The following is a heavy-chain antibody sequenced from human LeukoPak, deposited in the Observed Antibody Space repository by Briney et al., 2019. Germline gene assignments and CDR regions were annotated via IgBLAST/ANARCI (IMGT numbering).Heavy chain of an antibody. CDR3: ARSASHYYDFWSGSLGPFDY. D-gene: IGHD3-3*01. V-gene: IGHV1-69*13. Sequence: SVKVSCKASGGTFSSYAISWVRQAPGQGLEWMGGIIPIFGTANYAQKFQGRVTITADESTSTAYMELSSLRSEDTAVYYCARSASHYYDFWSGSLGPFDYWGQGTLVTVSS. CDR1: GGTFSSYA. J-gene: IGHJ4*02. CDR2: IIPIFGTA.